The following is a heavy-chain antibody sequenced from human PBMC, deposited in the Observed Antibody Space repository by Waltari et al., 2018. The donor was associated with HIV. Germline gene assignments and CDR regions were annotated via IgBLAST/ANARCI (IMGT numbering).Heavy chain of an antibody. CDR1: GSTFITAW. CDR3: TIDHKSGWYNDWFDP. D-gene: IGHD6-19*01. J-gene: IGHJ5*02. CDR2: IKSRTDGGTT. V-gene: IGHV3-15*01. Sequence: EVYLVESGGGLVRPGGSFRVSCAASGSTFITAWMRWVRQSPGKGLEWVGRIKSRTDGGTTDYAAPVKGRFIISRDDSKNMVYLQMNSLKIEDTAIYYCTIDHKSGWYNDWFDPWGQGSLVTVSS.